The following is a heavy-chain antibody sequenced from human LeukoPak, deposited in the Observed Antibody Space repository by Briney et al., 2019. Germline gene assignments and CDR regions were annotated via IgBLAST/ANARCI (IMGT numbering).Heavy chain of an antibody. V-gene: IGHV4-39*01. D-gene: IGHD1-26*01. CDR3: ARHEYSGSYYGLSWFDP. J-gene: IGHJ5*02. CDR2: IDYSGST. CDR1: GGSISNSGYY. Sequence: SETLSLTWTVSGGSISNSGYYWGWIRQPPGKGLEWFASIDYSGSTYYNPSLKSRVTISVDTSKNQLSLKLSSLTAADTAVYYCARHEYSGSYYGLSWFDPWGQGTLVTVSS.